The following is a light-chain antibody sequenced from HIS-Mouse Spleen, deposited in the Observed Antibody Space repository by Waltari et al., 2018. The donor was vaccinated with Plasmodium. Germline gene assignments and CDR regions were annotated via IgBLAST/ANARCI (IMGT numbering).Light chain of an antibody. Sequence: EIVMTQSPATLSVSPGERATLSGRASQSVSSNLAWYQQKPGQAPRLLIYGAATRATGIPARFRGSGSGTEFTLTISSLQSEDFAVYYCQQYNNWSFTVGPGTKVDIK. CDR3: QQYNNWSFT. V-gene: IGKV3-15*01. CDR2: GAA. CDR1: QSVSSN. J-gene: IGKJ3*01.